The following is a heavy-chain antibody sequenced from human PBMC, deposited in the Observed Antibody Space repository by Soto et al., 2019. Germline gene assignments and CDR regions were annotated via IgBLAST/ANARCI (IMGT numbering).Heavy chain of an antibody. CDR3: ARVERGTATTVVDAFDI. V-gene: IGHV4-34*01. J-gene: IGHJ3*02. CDR1: GGSVSSGSYY. D-gene: IGHD1-1*01. CDR2: MSHSGGS. Sequence: QVQLQQWGAGLLKPSETLSLTCAVYGGSVSSGSYYWSWIRQPPGKGLEWIGEMSHSGGSHFNPSLKSRGTISVDTSKNQFSLKMSSVTAADTALYYCARVERGTATTVVDAFDIWGPGTMVTVSS.